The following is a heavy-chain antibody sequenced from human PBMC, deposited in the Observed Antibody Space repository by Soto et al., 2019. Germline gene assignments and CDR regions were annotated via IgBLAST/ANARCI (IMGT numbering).Heavy chain of an antibody. CDR2: IHYSGTTSFFP. CDR3: AAREATSRHLSQYSLDF. J-gene: IGHJ4*02. V-gene: IGHV4-59*01. Sequence: SETLSLTCTVSGGSMINYVWTWIRQPPGKGVEWMGYIHYSGTTSFFPSYNPSLRSRVTISEDRSKNHVSLKLLSVTTADTGGYSSAAREATSRHLSQYSLDFWGQGTLVTVSS. CDR1: GGSMINYV. D-gene: IGHD2-2*01.